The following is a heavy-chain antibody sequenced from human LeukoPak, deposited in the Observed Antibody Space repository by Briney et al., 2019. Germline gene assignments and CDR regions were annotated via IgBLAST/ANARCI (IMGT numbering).Heavy chain of an antibody. V-gene: IGHV4-30-4*01. D-gene: IGHD3-10*01. J-gene: IGHJ4*02. CDR2: IYYSENT. CDR3: AREPRLRRYGSGSYYMADY. CDR1: GGSISSGDYY. Sequence: PSETLSLTCTVSGGSISSGDYYWSWIRQPPGKGLEWIGYIYYSENTYYNPSLKSRVTISVGTSKNQFSLKLSSVTAADTAVYYCAREPRLRRYGSGSYYMADYWGQGTLVTVSS.